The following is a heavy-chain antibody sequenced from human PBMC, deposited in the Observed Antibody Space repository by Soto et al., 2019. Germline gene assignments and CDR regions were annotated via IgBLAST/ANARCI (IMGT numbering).Heavy chain of an antibody. Sequence: QVQLVQSGAEVKKPGASVKVSCKASGYTFTSYGISRVRQAPGQGLEWMGWISAYNGNTNYAQKLQGRVTMTTDTSTSTDYMELRSLRSDDTAVYYCARDREVGASFGTYYFDYWGQGTLVTVSS. CDR3: ARDREVGASFGTYYFDY. J-gene: IGHJ4*02. CDR1: GYTFTSYG. CDR2: ISAYNGNT. D-gene: IGHD1-26*01. V-gene: IGHV1-18*01.